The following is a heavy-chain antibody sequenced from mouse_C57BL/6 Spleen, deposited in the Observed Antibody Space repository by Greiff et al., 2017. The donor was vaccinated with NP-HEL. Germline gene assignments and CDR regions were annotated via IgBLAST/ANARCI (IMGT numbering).Heavy chain of an antibody. V-gene: IGHV1-12*01. Sequence: QVQLKQSGAELVRPGASVKMSCKASGYTFPSYNMHWVKQTPRRGLDWIGAINPGTVVTPSNQKFKGKATLTVDKSSSTAYMQLSSLTSEDSAVYFCARGLGYYFDYWGQGTTLTVSS. CDR1: GYTFPSYN. D-gene: IGHD3-3*01. CDR2: INPGTVVT. J-gene: IGHJ2*01. CDR3: ARGLGYYFDY.